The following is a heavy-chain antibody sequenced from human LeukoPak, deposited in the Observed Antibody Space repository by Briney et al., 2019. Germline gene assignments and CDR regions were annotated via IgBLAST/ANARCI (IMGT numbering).Heavy chain of an antibody. D-gene: IGHD2-15*01. Sequence: ASVKVSCKASGYTFTSYYMHWVRQAPGQGLEWMGIMNPSGGSTSYAQKFQGRVTMTRDMSTSTVYIALSSLRSEDTAVYYCARDRGYCSGGSCYGCDCWGQGTLVTVSS. J-gene: IGHJ4*02. CDR2: MNPSGGST. V-gene: IGHV1-46*01. CDR1: GYTFTSYY. CDR3: ARDRGYCSGGSCYGCDC.